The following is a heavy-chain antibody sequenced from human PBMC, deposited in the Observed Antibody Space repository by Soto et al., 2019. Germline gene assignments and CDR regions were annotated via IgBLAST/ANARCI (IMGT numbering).Heavy chain of an antibody. Sequence: GGSLRLSCAASGFTFSNAWMSWVRQAPGKGLEWVGRIESKTDGGTTDYAAPVKGRFTISRDDSKNTLYLQMNSLKTEDTAVYYCTTEIMITFGGVIDPFDYWGQGTLVTVSS. CDR2: IESKTDGGTT. J-gene: IGHJ4*02. CDR3: TTEIMITFGGVIDPFDY. D-gene: IGHD3-16*02. V-gene: IGHV3-15*04. CDR1: GFTFSNAW.